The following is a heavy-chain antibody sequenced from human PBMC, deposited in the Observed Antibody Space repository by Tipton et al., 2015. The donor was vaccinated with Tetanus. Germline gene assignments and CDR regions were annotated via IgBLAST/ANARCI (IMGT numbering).Heavy chain of an antibody. CDR3: ARAHCSDGVCNFDF. V-gene: IGHV5-51*01. CDR1: GYIFTNYW. J-gene: IGHJ4*02. CDR2: IYPGDSDT. Sequence: QLVQSGGEVKKPGESPKISCKGSGYIFTNYWIEWVRQKPGKGLEWMGIIYPGDSDTRYSPPFQGQVTISVDKSINTAYLQWSSLKASDTSMFYCARAHCSDGVCNFDFWGQGALVTVAS. D-gene: IGHD2-15*01.